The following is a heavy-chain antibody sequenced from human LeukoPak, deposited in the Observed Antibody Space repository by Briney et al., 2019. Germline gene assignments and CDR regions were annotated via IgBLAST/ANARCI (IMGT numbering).Heavy chain of an antibody. J-gene: IGHJ2*01. CDR3: AREPYSVGYVWSRVWYFDL. D-gene: IGHD1-26*01. CDR2: IYTSGST. Sequence: PSETLSLTCSVSGGSISTYYWSWIRQPAGKGLEWIGRIYTSGSTNYNPSLTSRVTISLDTSRNQFSLKLSSVTAADTAIYYCAREPYSVGYVWSRVWYFDLWGRGTLVTVSS. V-gene: IGHV4-4*07. CDR1: GGSISTYY.